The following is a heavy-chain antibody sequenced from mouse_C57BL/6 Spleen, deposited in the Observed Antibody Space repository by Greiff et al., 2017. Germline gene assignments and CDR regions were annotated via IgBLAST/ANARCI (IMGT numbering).Heavy chain of an antibody. D-gene: IGHD1-1*01. Sequence: EVQLQQSGPELVKPGASVKITCKASGYTFTDYNMDWVKQSHGKSLEWIGDINPNNGGTIYNQKFKGKATLTVDKSSSTAYMELRSLTSEDTAVYYCARRYYYGSSAWFAYWGQGTLVTVSA. J-gene: IGHJ3*01. V-gene: IGHV1-18*01. CDR3: ARRYYYGSSAWFAY. CDR2: INPNNGGT. CDR1: GYTFTDYN.